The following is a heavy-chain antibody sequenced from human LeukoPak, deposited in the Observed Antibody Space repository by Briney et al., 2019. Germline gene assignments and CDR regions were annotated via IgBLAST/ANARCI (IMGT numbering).Heavy chain of an antibody. CDR3: TTGASYDSSGYYPKQFDY. Sequence: GGSLRLSCAASGFTFSNAWMSWVRQAPGKGLEWVGRIKSKTDGGTTDYAAPVKGRFTISRDDSKNTLYLQMNSLKTEDTAVYYCTTGASYDSSGYYPKQFDYWGQGTLVTVSS. V-gene: IGHV3-15*01. CDR2: IKSKTDGGTT. D-gene: IGHD3-22*01. J-gene: IGHJ4*02. CDR1: GFTFSNAW.